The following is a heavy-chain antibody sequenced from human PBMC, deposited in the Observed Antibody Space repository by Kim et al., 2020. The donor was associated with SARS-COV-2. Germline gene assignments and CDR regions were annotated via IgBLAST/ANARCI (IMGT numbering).Heavy chain of an antibody. D-gene: IGHD3-9*01. CDR3: AREKYYDILTGYYNVGWFAP. Sequence: ASVKVSCKASGYTFTSYAMNWVRQAPGQGLEWMGWINTNTGNPTYAQGFTGRFVFSLDTSVSTAYLQISSLKAEDTAVYYCAREKYYDILTGYYNVGWFAPWGQGTLVTVSS. CDR1: GYTFTSYA. V-gene: IGHV7-4-1*02. CDR2: INTNTGNP. J-gene: IGHJ5*02.